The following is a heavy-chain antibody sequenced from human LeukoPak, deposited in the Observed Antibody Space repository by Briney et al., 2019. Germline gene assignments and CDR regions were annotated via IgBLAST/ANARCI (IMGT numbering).Heavy chain of an antibody. J-gene: IGHJ4*02. CDR2: IYSGDST. D-gene: IGHD5-18*01. CDR1: GFTVSSNY. Sequence: GGSLRLSCAASGFTVSSNYMSWVRQAPGKGLEWVSVIYSGDSTYYADSVKGRFTISRDNSKNTLYLQMNSLSAEDTAVYYCARGSLRGYSYAYYFDYWGQGTWSPSPQ. V-gene: IGHV3-66*02. CDR3: ARGSLRGYSYAYYFDY.